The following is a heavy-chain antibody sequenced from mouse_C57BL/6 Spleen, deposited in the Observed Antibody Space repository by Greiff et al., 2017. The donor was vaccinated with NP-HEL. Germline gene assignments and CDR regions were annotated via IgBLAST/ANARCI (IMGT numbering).Heavy chain of an antibody. CDR1: GYSITSGYY. D-gene: IGHD2-1*01. CDR2: ISYDGSN. V-gene: IGHV3-6*01. J-gene: IGHJ2*01. CDR3: AGGNPYYFDY. Sequence: ESGPGLVKPSQSLSLTCSVTGYSITSGYYWNWIRQFPGNKLEWMGYISYDGSNNYNPSLKNRISITRDTSKNQFFLKLNSVTTEDTATYYCAGGNPYYFDYWGQGTTLTVSS.